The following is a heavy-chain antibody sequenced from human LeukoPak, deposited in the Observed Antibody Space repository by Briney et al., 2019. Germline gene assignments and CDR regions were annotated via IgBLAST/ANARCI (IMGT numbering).Heavy chain of an antibody. CDR2: VGGSGVST. D-gene: IGHD6-19*01. CDR1: GFTFSSYV. V-gene: IGHV3-23*01. J-gene: IGHJ5*02. Sequence: GGSLRLSCAASGFTFSSYVMTWVRQAPGRGLEWVSGVGGSGVSTYYADSVKGRFTISRDNSKNTLYLQMNSLRAEDTAVYYCAKGASSGWLLYWFDPWGQGTLVTVSS. CDR3: AKGASSGWLLYWFDP.